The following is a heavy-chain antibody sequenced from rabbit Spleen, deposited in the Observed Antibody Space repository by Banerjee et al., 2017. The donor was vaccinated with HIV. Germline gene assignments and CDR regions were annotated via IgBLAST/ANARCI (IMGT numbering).Heavy chain of an antibody. CDR2: IDPVFGVT. D-gene: IGHD8-1*01. Sequence: QLVESGGGLVQPGGSLKLSCKASGFDFSAYYMSWVRQAPGKGLEWIGYIDPVFGVTVYANWVNGRFTISRDNAHNTLYLQLNSLTAADTATYFCAKSRYGSSTYFDFFNLWGQGTLVTVS. CDR1: GFDFSAYY. V-gene: IGHV1S7*01. CDR3: AKSRYGSSTYFDFFNL. J-gene: IGHJ4*01.